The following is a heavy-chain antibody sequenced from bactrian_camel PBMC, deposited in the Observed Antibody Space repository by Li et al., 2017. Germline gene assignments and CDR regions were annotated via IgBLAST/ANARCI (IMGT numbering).Heavy chain of an antibody. Sequence: DVQLVESGGGSVQAGGSLRLSCAASGRTYNRNCMARFRQAPGKEREGVAAIMLLGGTTYYTDSVKGRFTISQDNAMNTLYLQMDSLKPEDSAMYYCARSRFVFRGCDLSTSGYYYGGQGTQVTVS. CDR3: ARSRFVFRGCDLSTSGYYY. CDR2: IMLLGGTT. J-gene: IGHJ4*01. D-gene: IGHD5*01. CDR1: GRTYNRNC. V-gene: IGHV3S31*01.